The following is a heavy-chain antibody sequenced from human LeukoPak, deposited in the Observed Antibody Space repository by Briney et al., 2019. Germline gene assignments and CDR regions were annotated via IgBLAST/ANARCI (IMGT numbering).Heavy chain of an antibody. J-gene: IGHJ4*02. D-gene: IGHD1-26*01. Sequence: GGSLRLSCAASGFTFSSLWMGWLRQAPGKGQEWVANIKPDGSDTYYADSVKGRFTISRDNAKNSLYLQMNSLRAEDTAVYYCARDKIVGATNFDYWGQGTLVTVSS. CDR1: GFTFSSLW. CDR3: ARDKIVGATNFDY. V-gene: IGHV3-7*03. CDR2: IKPDGSDT.